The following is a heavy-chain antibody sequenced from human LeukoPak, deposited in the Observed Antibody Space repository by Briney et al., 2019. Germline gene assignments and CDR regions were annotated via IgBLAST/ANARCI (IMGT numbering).Heavy chain of an antibody. CDR1: DDSIRGSHS. CDR2: IYYSGST. J-gene: IGHJ3*02. D-gene: IGHD3-9*01. V-gene: IGHV4-39*02. Sequence: SETLSLTCIVSDDSIRGSHSWRWISQPPGKGLESIGSIYYSGSTYYNPSLKSRVTISVDTSKNQFSLRLTSVTAADTAVYYCARELRYFDERDAFDIWGQGTMVTVSS. CDR3: ARELRYFDERDAFDI.